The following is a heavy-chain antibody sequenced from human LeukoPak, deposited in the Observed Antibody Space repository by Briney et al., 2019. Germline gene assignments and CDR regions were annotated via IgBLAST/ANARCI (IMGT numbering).Heavy chain of an antibody. V-gene: IGHV3-21*01. CDR1: GFTFSSYS. CDR2: ISSSSSYI. J-gene: IGHJ6*02. D-gene: IGHD5-18*01. Sequence: GGSLRLSCAASGFTFSSYSMNWVRQAPGKGLEWVSSISSSSSYIYYADSVTGRFTISRDNAKNSLYLQMNSLRAEDTAVYYCARSGYDYYYYYGMDVCGQGTTVTVSS. CDR3: ARSGYDYYYYYGMDV.